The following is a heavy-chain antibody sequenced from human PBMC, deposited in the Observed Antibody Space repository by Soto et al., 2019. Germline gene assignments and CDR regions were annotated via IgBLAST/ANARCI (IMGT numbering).Heavy chain of an antibody. CDR2: IYYSGTT. J-gene: IGHJ5*02. CDR1: GGSITNYL. D-gene: IGHD3-10*01. CDR3: ARVYGSGSLTHWFDP. Sequence: PSETLSLTCTVSGGSITNYLWSWIRQSPGKGLEWIGYIYYSGTTNYNPSLMSRVTISVDTSKNHFSLKLTSVTAADTAVYYCARVYGSGSLTHWFDPWGRGTLVTVSS. V-gene: IGHV4-59*01.